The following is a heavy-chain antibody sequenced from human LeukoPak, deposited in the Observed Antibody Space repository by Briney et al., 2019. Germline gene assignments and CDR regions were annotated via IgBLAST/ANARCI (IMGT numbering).Heavy chain of an antibody. Sequence: GGSLRLSCAASGFPFSSFAMSWVRQAPGKGLEWVSGISGSGTSTYYADSVKGRFTISRDNSKNTLYLQMNSLRAEDTAVYYCAKGTLSAELPPFYFDYWGQGTLVTVSS. D-gene: IGHD1-26*01. V-gene: IGHV3-23*01. J-gene: IGHJ4*02. CDR2: ISGSGTST. CDR1: GFPFSSFA. CDR3: AKGTLSAELPPFYFDY.